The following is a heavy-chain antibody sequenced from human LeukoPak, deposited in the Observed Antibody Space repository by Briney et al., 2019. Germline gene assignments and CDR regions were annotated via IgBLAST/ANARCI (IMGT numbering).Heavy chain of an antibody. Sequence: GGSLRLSCAASGFTVSSEYMSWVRQAPGKGLEWVSVIYSGGSTHYADSAKGRFTISRDNSKSTLYLEMNSLRAEDTAVYYCARGDSSGWYHYFDYWGQGTLVTVSS. CDR3: ARGDSSGWYHYFDY. CDR2: IYSGGST. V-gene: IGHV3-66*02. CDR1: GFTVSSEY. J-gene: IGHJ4*02. D-gene: IGHD6-19*01.